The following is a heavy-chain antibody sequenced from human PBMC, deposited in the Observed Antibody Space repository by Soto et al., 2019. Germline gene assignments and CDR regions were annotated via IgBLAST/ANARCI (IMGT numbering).Heavy chain of an antibody. V-gene: IGHV4-39*01. CDR1: DDSINSDKYY. CDR2: IYYRGNA. CDR3: ARLEGLATISYYFDF. D-gene: IGHD3-9*01. J-gene: IGHJ4*02. Sequence: QLQLQESGPGLVKSSVTLSLTCSVSDDSINSDKYYWGWIRQPPGKGLEWIGSIYYRGNAYYNPSPQLRFTISLDKSKSQFSLKLNSVTAADSAVYFCARLEGLATISYYFDFWGPGALVTVSS.